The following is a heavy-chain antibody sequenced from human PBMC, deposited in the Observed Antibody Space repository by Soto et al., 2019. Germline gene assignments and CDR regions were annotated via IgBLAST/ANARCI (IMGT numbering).Heavy chain of an antibody. J-gene: IGHJ6*02. CDR1: GFTFSVYA. Sequence: GGSLRLSCAASGFTFSVYAMSWVRQAPGKGLEWVSAIRGAGNRTFYADSVKGRFTISRDNFKNMLYLQMNSLSAEDTAIYYCTRDSYGDLMSYYYHHGMDVWGQGTTVTVSS. CDR3: TRDSYGDLMSYYYHHGMDV. D-gene: IGHD4-17*01. V-gene: IGHV3-23*01. CDR2: IRGAGNRT.